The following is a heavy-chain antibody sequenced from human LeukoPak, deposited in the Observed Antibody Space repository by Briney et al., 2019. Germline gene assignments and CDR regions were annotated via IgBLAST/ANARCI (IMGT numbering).Heavy chain of an antibody. Sequence: GESLKISCKASGYSFTSYWIGWVRQMPGKGLEWMGIIDPSDSDTRYTPSFQGQVTISADKSLSTAYLQWNSLKASDSAMYYCARQTAMGRSGDYWGQGTLVTVSA. J-gene: IGHJ4*02. CDR2: IDPSDSDT. CDR3: ARQTAMGRSGDY. D-gene: IGHD5-18*01. V-gene: IGHV5-51*01. CDR1: GYSFTSYW.